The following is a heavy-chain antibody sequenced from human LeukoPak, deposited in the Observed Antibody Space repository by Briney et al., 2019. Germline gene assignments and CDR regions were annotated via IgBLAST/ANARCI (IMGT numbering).Heavy chain of an antibody. Sequence: GASVKVSCKASGYTFTGYYMHGVRQAPGQGREWMGWINPNSGGTNYAQKFQGRVTLTRDTSISTAYMEQRRLRSDDTAVYYGGSGENLGYCSSTSCYGSGSSFDYWGQGTLVTVSS. J-gene: IGHJ4*02. CDR1: GYTFTGYY. CDR3: GSGENLGYCSSTSCYGSGSSFDY. CDR2: INPNSGGT. D-gene: IGHD2-2*01. V-gene: IGHV1-2*02.